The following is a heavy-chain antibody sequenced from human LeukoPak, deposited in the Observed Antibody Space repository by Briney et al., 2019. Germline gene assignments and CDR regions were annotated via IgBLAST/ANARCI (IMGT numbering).Heavy chain of an antibody. Sequence: MSSETLSLTCAVYGGSFSGYYWSWIRQPPGKGLEWIGEINHSGSTNYNPSLKSRVTISVDTSKNQFSLKLSSVTAADTAVYYCASRDVLLWFGELIPRGTNWFDPWGQGTLVTVSS. CDR3: ASRDVLLWFGELIPRGTNWFDP. CDR1: GGSFSGYY. CDR2: INHSGST. J-gene: IGHJ5*02. D-gene: IGHD3-10*01. V-gene: IGHV4-34*01.